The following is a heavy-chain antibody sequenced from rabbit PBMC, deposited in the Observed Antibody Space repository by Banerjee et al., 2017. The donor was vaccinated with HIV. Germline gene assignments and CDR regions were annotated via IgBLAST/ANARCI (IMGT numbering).Heavy chain of an antibody. CDR2: IYAGDGST. V-gene: IGHV1S40*01. CDR3: AAATTYYFNL. CDR1: GIDFSSYYY. Sequence: QQLEESGGDLVKPGASLTLTCTASGIDFSSYYYMCWVRQAPGKGPEWIACIYAGDGSTDYATWAKGRFTISKTSSTTVTLQMTSLTAADTATYFCAAATTYYFNLWGPGTLVTVS. D-gene: IGHD6-1*01. J-gene: IGHJ4*01.